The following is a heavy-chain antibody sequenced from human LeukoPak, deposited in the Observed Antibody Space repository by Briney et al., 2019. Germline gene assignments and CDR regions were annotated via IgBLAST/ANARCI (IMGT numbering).Heavy chain of an antibody. CDR3: AKEVGMYGTPTLDF. J-gene: IGHJ4*02. V-gene: IGHV3-23*01. CDR1: GFTFSSYA. Sequence: GGSLRLSCAALGFTFSSYAMSWVRQAPGGGLEWVSGIPGSGVDTFYADSVKGRFTISRDNSKNTLFLQMNSLRAEDTAVYYCAKEVGMYGTPTLDFWGQGTVVTVSS. CDR2: IPGSGVDT. D-gene: IGHD1/OR15-1a*01.